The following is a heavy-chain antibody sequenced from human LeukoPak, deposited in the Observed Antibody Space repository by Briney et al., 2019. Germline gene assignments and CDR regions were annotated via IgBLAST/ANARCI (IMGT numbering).Heavy chain of an antibody. Sequence: GGSLRLSCAASGFTFSRYEMNWVRQAPGKGLEWISYISGSGDTIYYADSVKGRFTISRDNAKSSLYLQMNSLRAEDTAVYHCARAPLVLQYRWWFDPWGQGTLVTVSS. CDR1: GFTFSRYE. J-gene: IGHJ5*02. CDR3: ARAPLVLQYRWWFDP. CDR2: ISGSGDTI. D-gene: IGHD5-24*01. V-gene: IGHV3-48*03.